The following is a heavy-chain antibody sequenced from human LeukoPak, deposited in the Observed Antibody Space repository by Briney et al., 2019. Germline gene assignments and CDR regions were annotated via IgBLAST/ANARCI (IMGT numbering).Heavy chain of an antibody. D-gene: IGHD3-9*01. CDR1: GFTFSSYE. Sequence: EGSLGLSCAASGFTFSSYEMNWVRQAPGKGLEWVSYISSSGSTIYYADSVKGRFTISRDNAKNSLYLQMNSLRAEDTAVYYCARGDILTGYHYDAFDIWGQGTMVTVSS. CDR3: ARGDILTGYHYDAFDI. V-gene: IGHV3-48*03. CDR2: ISSSGSTI. J-gene: IGHJ3*02.